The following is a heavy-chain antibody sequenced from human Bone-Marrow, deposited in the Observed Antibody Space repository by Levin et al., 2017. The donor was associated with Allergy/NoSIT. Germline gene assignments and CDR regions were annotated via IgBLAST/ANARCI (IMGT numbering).Heavy chain of an antibody. D-gene: IGHD6-13*01. J-gene: IGHJ4*02. CDR1: GFTVSNNF. Sequence: PGESLKISCAASGFTVSNNFMMWVRQAPGKGLEWVSLIYSGGSTYYADSVKGRFTISRDNSKNTLFLQMNSLRAEDTAVYYCARDGAAARTGSWGWGQGTLVTVSS. CDR3: ARDGAAARTGSWG. CDR2: IYSGGST. V-gene: IGHV3-53*01.